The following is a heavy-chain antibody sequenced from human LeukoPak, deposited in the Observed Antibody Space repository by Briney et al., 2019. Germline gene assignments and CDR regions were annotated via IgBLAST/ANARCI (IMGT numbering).Heavy chain of an antibody. V-gene: IGHV3-30*04. J-gene: IGHJ6*03. CDR1: GFTFSTFA. D-gene: IGHD2-21*01. CDR3: ARDFQSSGDHYYYYMNV. CDR2: ISYDGSKT. Sequence: PGRSLRLSCAASGFTFSTFAMHWVRQGPGKGLEWVGVISYDGSKTYYADSVKGPFTISRDNSKKTLFLHMKRLRDAETAVYKSARDFQSSGDHYYYYMNVGGKASSATAPS.